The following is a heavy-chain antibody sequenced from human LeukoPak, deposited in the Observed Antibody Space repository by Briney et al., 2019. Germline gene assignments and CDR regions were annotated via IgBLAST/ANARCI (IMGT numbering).Heavy chain of an antibody. CDR2: ISYDGSNK. V-gene: IGHV3-30*04. Sequence: GGSLRLSCAASEFTFSSYAMHWVRQAPGKGLEWVAVISYDGSNKYYADSVKGRFTISRDNSKNTLYLQMNGLRAEDTAVYYCAKDPYYYDSSGYYYWGQGTLVTVSS. D-gene: IGHD3-22*01. CDR1: EFTFSSYA. CDR3: AKDPYYYDSSGYYY. J-gene: IGHJ4*02.